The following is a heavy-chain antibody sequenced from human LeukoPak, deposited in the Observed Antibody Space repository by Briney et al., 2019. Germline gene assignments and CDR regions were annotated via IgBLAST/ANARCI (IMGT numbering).Heavy chain of an antibody. D-gene: IGHD2-2*01. CDR2: ISSSSSTI. CDR1: GFTFSSYS. V-gene: IGHV3-48*02. J-gene: IGHJ6*02. CDR3: ARDRGYCSSTSCHYGMDV. Sequence: GGSLRLSCAASGFTFSSYSMNWVRQAPGKGLEWVSYISSSSSTIYYADSVKGRFTISRDNAKNSLYLQMDSLRDEDTAVYYCARDRGYCSSTSCHYGMDVWGQGTTVTVSS.